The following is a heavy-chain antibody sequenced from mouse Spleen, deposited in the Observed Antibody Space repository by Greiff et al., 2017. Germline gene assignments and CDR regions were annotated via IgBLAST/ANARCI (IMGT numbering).Heavy chain of an antibody. CDR2: IYPGSGNT. J-gene: IGHJ2*01. D-gene: IGHD3-3*01. CDR3: ARGGDGGPYYFDY. CDR1: GYTFTDYY. Sequence: VQLQQSGAELVRPGASVKLSCKASGYTFTDYYINWVKQRPGQGLEWIARIYPGSGNTYYNEKFKGKATLTAEKSSSTAYMQLSSLTSEDSAVYFCARGGDGGPYYFDYWGQGTTLTVSS. V-gene: IGHV1-76*01.